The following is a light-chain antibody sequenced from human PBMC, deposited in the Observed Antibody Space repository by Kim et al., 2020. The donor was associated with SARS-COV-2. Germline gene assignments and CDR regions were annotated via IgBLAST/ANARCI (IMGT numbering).Light chain of an antibody. CDR3: CSYAGSYPYL. CDR1: RSDVGNYNY. V-gene: IGLV2-11*01. J-gene: IGLJ1*01. CDR2: DVT. Sequence: GQSVTISCTGTRSDVGNYNYVSWYQHHPGKAPKLIISDVTKRPSGVPDRFSGSKSGNTASLTISGLQAEDEADYYCCSYAGSYPYLFGTGTKVTVL.